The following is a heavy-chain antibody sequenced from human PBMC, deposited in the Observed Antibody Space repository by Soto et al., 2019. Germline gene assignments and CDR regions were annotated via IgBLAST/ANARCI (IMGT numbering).Heavy chain of an antibody. J-gene: IGHJ6*02. CDR3: ARGHYRYAMDV. CDR2: IYHSGST. V-gene: IGHV4-30-2*01. Sequence: QVQLQESGSGLVKASQTLSLTCDVSGGSISTGGYSWNWIRQPPGKGLEWVGYIYHSGSTYDNPSLKSRVTLSVTRSKNQFSLNLTSVTAADTAVYFCARGHYRYAMDVWGQGTTVTVSS. CDR1: GGSISTGGYS.